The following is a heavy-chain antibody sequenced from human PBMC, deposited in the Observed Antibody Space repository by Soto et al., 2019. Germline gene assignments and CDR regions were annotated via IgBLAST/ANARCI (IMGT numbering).Heavy chain of an antibody. CDR3: AMLGGWSGGSSGMDV. J-gene: IGHJ6*02. CDR1: GLIFSDYH. D-gene: IGHD6-19*01. Sequence: EVQLVESGGGLVQPGGSLRLSCAASGLIFSDYHMDWVRQAPGKGLEWGGRIRRKANSYTTEYAASVKGRFTISRADSKSSMSLQMNSLKSEDTAVYYCAMLGGWSGGSSGMDVWGQGNTVTVSS. CDR2: IRRKANSYTT. V-gene: IGHV3-72*01.